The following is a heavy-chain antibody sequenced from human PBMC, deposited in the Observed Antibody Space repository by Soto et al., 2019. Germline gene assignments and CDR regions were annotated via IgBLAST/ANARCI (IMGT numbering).Heavy chain of an antibody. D-gene: IGHD1-26*01. J-gene: IGHJ4*02. CDR1: GFTFSSYW. CDR2: IKHDGSEK. V-gene: IGHV3-7*01. CDR3: VRDRSGSYLEGFDY. Sequence: EVQLVESGGGLVHLGGSRRLSCAASGFTFSSYWMTWVRQAPGKGLEWVANIKHDGSEKYYVDSVKVRFTISRDNARNSVFLEMKSLRAEDTAVYSCVRDRSGSYLEGFDYWGQGTLVTVSS.